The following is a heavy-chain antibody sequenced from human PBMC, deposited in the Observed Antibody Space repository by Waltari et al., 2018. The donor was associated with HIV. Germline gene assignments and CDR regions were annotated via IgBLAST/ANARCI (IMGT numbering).Heavy chain of an antibody. Sequence: QVQLVQSGAEMKKPGSSVKVSCKASGHTFSRFAITWVRQAPGQGLEWMGRIIPMFGTPNYAQKFEGRVTITAVESTSTAYMELSSLTSEDTAVYYGAREGPGGGNYLYWGQGTLVTVSS. CDR2: IIPMFGTP. CDR1: GHTFSRFA. J-gene: IGHJ4*02. D-gene: IGHD1-7*01. CDR3: AREGPGGGNYLY. V-gene: IGHV1-69*18.